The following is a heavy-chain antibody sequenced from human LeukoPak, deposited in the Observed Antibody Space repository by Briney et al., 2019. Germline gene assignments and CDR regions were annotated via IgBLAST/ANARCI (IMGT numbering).Heavy chain of an antibody. J-gene: IGHJ4*02. V-gene: IGHV1-2*02. D-gene: IGHD2-15*01. Sequence: ASVKVSCKASGYTFTGYYMHWVRQAPGQGLEWMGWINPNGGGTNYAHKFQGRVTMTRDTSISTAYMELSSLRSDDTAVYYCARVGYCSGGSCPYYFDLWAREPWSPSPQ. CDR2: INPNGGGT. CDR3: ARVGYCSGGSCPYYFDL. CDR1: GYTFTGYY.